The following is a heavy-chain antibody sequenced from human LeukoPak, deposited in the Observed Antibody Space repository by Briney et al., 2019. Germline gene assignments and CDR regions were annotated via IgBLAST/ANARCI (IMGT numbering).Heavy chain of an antibody. CDR2: INPNSGGT. V-gene: IGHV1-2*02. D-gene: IGHD6-13*01. Sequence: ASVKVSCKASGYTFRGYYIHWVRQAPGQGLEWMGWINPNSGGTNYAQKFQGRVTMTRDTSISTAYMELSRLRSDDTAVYYCARDRRAADGKGFDYWGQGTLVTVSS. J-gene: IGHJ4*02. CDR1: GYTFRGYY. CDR3: ARDRRAADGKGFDY.